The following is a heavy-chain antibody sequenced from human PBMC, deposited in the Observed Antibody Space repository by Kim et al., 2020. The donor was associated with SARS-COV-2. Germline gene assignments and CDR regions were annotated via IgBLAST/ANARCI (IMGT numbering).Heavy chain of an antibody. V-gene: IGHV3-23*01. CDR3: AKDLGCTNGVCYPMTR. D-gene: IGHD2-8*01. CDR1: GFTFSSYA. Sequence: GGSLRLSCAASGFTFSSYAMSWVRQAPGKGLEWVSAISGSGGSTYYADSVKGRFTISRDNSKNTLYLQMNSLRAEDTAVYYCAKDLGCTNGVCYPMTRWGQGTLVTVSS. CDR2: ISGSGGST. J-gene: IGHJ4*02.